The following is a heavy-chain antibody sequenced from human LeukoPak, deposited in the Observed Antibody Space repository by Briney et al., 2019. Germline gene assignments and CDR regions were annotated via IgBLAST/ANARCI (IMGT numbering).Heavy chain of an antibody. J-gene: IGHJ6*03. CDR3: AREAGPKGTGSYYYYYMDV. Sequence: ASVKVSCKASGYTFTSYYMHWVRQAPGQGLEWMGIINPSGGSTSYAQKFQGRVTMTRDMSTSTVYTELSSLRSEDTAVYYCAREAGPKGTGSYYYYYMDVWGKGTTVTVSS. V-gene: IGHV1-46*01. CDR2: INPSGGST. CDR1: GYTFTSYY. D-gene: IGHD1-1*01.